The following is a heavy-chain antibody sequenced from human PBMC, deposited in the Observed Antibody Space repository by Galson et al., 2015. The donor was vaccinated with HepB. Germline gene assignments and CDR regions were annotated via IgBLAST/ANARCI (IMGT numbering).Heavy chain of an antibody. J-gene: IGHJ2*01. Sequence: SVKVSCKASGGTFSRYAITWVRQAPAQGRAWMGRIIPILDMTNYAQKFQGRVTITADKSTTTAYMELSSLRSEDKAVYYCARIAPPGYWYFDLWGRGTLVTVAS. CDR3: ARIAPPGYWYFDL. V-gene: IGHV1-69*04. D-gene: IGHD6-13*01. CDR2: IIPILDMT. CDR1: GGTFSRYA.